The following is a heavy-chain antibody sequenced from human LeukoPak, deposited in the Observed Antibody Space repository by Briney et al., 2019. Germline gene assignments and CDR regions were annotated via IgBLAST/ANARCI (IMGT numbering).Heavy chain of an antibody. D-gene: IGHD1-7*01. CDR2: MHTSGST. Sequence: SETLSLTCTVSGGSISSGGYYWNWIRQPAGTGLEWIGRMHTSGSTNYNPSLKSRLTMSVDTSKNQFSLKLSSVTAADTAVYYCARSSYRTTEVDYWGQGTLVTVSS. J-gene: IGHJ4*02. CDR3: ARSSYRTTEVDY. V-gene: IGHV4-61*02. CDR1: GGSISSGGYY.